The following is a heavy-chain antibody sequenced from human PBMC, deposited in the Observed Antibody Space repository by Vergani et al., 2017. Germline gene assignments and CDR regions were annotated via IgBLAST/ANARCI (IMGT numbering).Heavy chain of an antibody. CDR1: GFTFSSYE. CDR3: ARDRATSDAFDL. V-gene: IGHV3-48*03. CDR2: ISSSGSTI. J-gene: IGHJ3*01. Sequence: EVQLVESGGGLVQPGGSLRLSCAASGFTFSSYEMNWVRQAPGKGLEWVSYISSSGSTIYYAASVKGRFTISRDNAKNSLYLQMNSLRADDTAVYYCARDRATSDAFDLWGQGTMVTVSS.